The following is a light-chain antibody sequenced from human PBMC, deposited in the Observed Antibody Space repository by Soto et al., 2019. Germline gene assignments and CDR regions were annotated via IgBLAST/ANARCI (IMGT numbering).Light chain of an antibody. V-gene: IGKV1-39*01. J-gene: IGKJ2*01. CDR2: AAS. CDR3: QQSYTTPYT. CDR1: QSISTY. Sequence: DLQMTQSPSSLSASVGDRVTITCRASQSISTYLNWYQQKPGKAPKLLIYAASSFQSGVPSRFSGSGSGTDFTLSISSLQPEDFATYYCQQSYTTPYTFGQGTKLEI.